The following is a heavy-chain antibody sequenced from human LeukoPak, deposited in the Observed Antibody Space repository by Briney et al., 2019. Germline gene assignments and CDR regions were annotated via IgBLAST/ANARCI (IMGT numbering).Heavy chain of an antibody. J-gene: IGHJ4*02. CDR3: AKDWIQFNRVFDCFDS. Sequence: GGSLRLSCATSGFPFETNAMSWVRQAPGKGLEWVATIGNTETFYADSVTGRFTISRDNSKNTVNLQMNRLRAEDTAIYSCAKDWIQFNRVFDCFDSCGQGTLVTVSS. D-gene: IGHD5-18*01. CDR2: IGNTET. CDR1: GFPFETNA. V-gene: IGHV3-23*01.